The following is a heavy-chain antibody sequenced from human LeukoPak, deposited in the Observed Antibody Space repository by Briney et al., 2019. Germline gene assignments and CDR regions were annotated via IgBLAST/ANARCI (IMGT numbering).Heavy chain of an antibody. CDR2: INPNSGGT. CDR3: ARGAPSIVVVPAATDYDYYYMDV. D-gene: IGHD2-2*01. CDR1: GYTFTGYD. V-gene: IGHV1-2*02. Sequence: ASVKVSCKASGYTFTGYDMHWVRQAPGQGLEWMGWINPNSGGTNYAKKFQGRVTMTRDTSISTAYMELSRLRSDDTAVYYCARGAPSIVVVPAATDYDYYYMDVWGKGTTVTISS. J-gene: IGHJ6*03.